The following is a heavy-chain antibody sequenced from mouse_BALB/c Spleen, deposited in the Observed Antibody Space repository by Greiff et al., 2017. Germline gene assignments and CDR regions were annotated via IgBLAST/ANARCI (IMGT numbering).Heavy chain of an antibody. V-gene: IGHV5-6-5*01. Sequence: EVQLVESGGGLVKPGGSLKLSCAASGFTFSSYAMSWVRQTPEKRLEWVASISSGGSTYYPDSVKGRFTISRDNARNILYLQMSSLRSEDTAMYYCSRDYDYDPPFAYWGQGTLVTVSA. CDR2: ISSGGST. CDR3: SRDYDYDPPFAY. J-gene: IGHJ3*01. CDR1: GFTFSSYA. D-gene: IGHD2-4*01.